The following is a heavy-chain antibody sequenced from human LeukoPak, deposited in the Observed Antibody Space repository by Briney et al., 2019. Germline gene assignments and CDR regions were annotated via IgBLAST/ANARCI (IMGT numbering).Heavy chain of an antibody. J-gene: IGHJ4*02. CDR3: ARDKAGRGYSGRPWDY. V-gene: IGHV3-9*01. Sequence: GGSLRLSCAASGFTFDDYAMYWVRQAPGKGLEWVSGISWNSGSTGYADSVKGRFTISRDNAKNSLYLQMNSLRAEDTAVYYCARDKAGRGYSGRPWDYWGQGTLVTVSS. D-gene: IGHD5-12*01. CDR1: GFTFDDYA. CDR2: ISWNSGST.